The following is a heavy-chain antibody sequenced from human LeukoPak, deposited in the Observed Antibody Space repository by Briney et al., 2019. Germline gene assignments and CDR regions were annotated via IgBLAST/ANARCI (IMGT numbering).Heavy chain of an antibody. D-gene: IGHD3-9*01. CDR2: IYYDGNT. CDR3: ARARYFDWLPSSFDY. Sequence: SETLSLTCSVSGGSFTSSSYYWGWIRQPPGKGLEWIGSIYYDGNTYYNPSLKSQVTISVDTSKNQFSLKLTSVTAADTAVYYCARARYFDWLPSSFDYWGQGTLVTVSS. J-gene: IGHJ4*02. CDR1: GGSFTSSSYY. V-gene: IGHV4-39*07.